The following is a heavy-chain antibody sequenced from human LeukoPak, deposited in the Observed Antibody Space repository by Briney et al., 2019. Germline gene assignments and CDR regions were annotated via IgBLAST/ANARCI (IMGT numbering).Heavy chain of an antibody. CDR1: GGSISSGSYY. CDR3: ARTRKVVTPPYDAFDI. CDR2: IYTSGST. D-gene: IGHD4-23*01. V-gene: IGHV4-61*02. Sequence: SQTLSLTCTVSGGSISSGSYYWSWIRQPAGKGLEWIGRIYTSGSTNYNPSLKSRVTISVDTSKNQFSLKLSSVTAADTAVYYCARTRKVVTPPYDAFDIWGQGTMDTVSS. J-gene: IGHJ3*02.